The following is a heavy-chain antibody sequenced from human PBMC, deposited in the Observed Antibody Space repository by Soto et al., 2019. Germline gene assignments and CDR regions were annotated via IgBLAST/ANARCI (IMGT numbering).Heavy chain of an antibody. CDR2: IYYSGST. CDR3: ARGISVAGNAFDI. V-gene: IGHV4-31*01. D-gene: IGHD6-19*01. Sequence: WTWIRQHPGKGLEWIGFIYYSGSTFYNPSLESLVTISIDTSKNQSSLQLSSATAADTAVYYCARGISVAGNAFDIWGQGTMVTVSS. J-gene: IGHJ3*02.